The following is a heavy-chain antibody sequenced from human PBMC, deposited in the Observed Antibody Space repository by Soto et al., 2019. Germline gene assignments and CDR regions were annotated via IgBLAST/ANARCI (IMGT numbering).Heavy chain of an antibody. D-gene: IGHD3-3*01. J-gene: IGHJ4*02. Sequence: ASVTVSCKVSGYTLTELSMHWVRQAPGKGLEWMGGFDPEDGETIYAQKFQGRVTMTEDTSTDTAYMELSSLRSEDTAVYYCATEVVYDFWSGYYNGYWGQGTLVTVSS. V-gene: IGHV1-24*01. CDR1: GYTLTELS. CDR3: ATEVVYDFWSGYYNGY. CDR2: FDPEDGET.